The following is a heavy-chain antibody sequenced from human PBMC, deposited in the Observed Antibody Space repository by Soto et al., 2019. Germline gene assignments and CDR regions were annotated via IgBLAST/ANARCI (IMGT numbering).Heavy chain of an antibody. CDR1: GASIINYY. CDR3: ARDADSSSWYVGPPYFAY. CDR2: VSNTATT. D-gene: IGHD6-13*01. Sequence: SETLSLTCTVSGASIINYYWAWIRQSPGGVLESIGYVSNTATTTYNPSLKNRVTISVDNAKNSLYLQMNSLRAEDTAVYYCARDADSSSWYVGPPYFAYWXQGTLVTVSS. V-gene: IGHV4-59*12. J-gene: IGHJ4*02.